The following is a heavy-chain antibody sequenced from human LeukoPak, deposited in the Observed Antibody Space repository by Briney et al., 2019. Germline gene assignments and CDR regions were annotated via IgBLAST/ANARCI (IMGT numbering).Heavy chain of an antibody. CDR3: ARDRAVAGTLYYYYYGMDV. CDR1: GYTFTSYG. J-gene: IGHJ6*02. Sequence: GASVKVSCKASGYTFTSYGISLVRQAPGQGLEWMGWISAYNGNTNYAQKLQGRVTMTTDTSTSTAYMELRSLRSDDTAVYYCARDRAVAGTLYYYYYGMDVWGQGTTVTVSS. CDR2: ISAYNGNT. D-gene: IGHD6-19*01. V-gene: IGHV1-18*01.